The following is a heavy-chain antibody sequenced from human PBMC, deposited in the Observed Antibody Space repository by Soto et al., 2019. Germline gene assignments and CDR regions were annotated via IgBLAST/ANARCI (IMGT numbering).Heavy chain of an antibody. CDR3: AKYCSGGSCYSVAANAFNI. V-gene: IGHV1-8*01. Sequence: ASVKVSCKASGYTFTSYDINWVRQATGQGLEWMGWMNPNSGNTGYAQKFQGRVTMTRNTSISTAYMELSSLRSEDTAVYYCAKYCSGGSCYSVAANAFNIWGQGKMVTVSS. D-gene: IGHD2-15*01. CDR2: MNPNSGNT. CDR1: GYTFTSYD. J-gene: IGHJ3*02.